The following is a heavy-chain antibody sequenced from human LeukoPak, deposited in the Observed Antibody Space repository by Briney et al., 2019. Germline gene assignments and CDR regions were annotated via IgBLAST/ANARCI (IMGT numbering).Heavy chain of an antibody. CDR2: ISYDGSNK. J-gene: IGHJ4*02. CDR3: AKDVYYDSSGYYFDY. Sequence: PGRSLRLSCAASGFTFSSYGMHWVRQAPGKELEWVAVISYDGSNKYYADSVKGRFTISRDNSKNTLYLQMNSLRAEDTAVYYCAKDVYYDSSGYYFDYWGQGTLVTVSS. V-gene: IGHV3-30*18. D-gene: IGHD3-22*01. CDR1: GFTFSSYG.